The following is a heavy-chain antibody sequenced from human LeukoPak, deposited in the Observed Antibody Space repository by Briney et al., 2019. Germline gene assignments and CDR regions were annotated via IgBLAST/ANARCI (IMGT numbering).Heavy chain of an antibody. Sequence: GGSLRLSCAASGFTFKTYWMFWVRQAPGKGLVWVSRINTDGSNTVNSDSVKGRFTISRDNAKNTLYLQMNSLRAEDTAVYYCAGGYCSGGSCYSIYWGQGTLVTVSS. J-gene: IGHJ4*02. D-gene: IGHD2-15*01. CDR2: INTDGSNT. V-gene: IGHV3-74*01. CDR3: AGGYCSGGSCYSIY. CDR1: GFTFKTYW.